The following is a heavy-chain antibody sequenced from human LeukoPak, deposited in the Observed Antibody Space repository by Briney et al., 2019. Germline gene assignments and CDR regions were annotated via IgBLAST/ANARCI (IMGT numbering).Heavy chain of an antibody. D-gene: IGHD5-24*01. Sequence: KVSCKASGYTFTSYWIGWVRQMPGKGLEWMGIMFPHDSDTRYSPSFQGQVTISVDKSISTACLQWSSLKASDTAMYYCARGGGMATIPFDYWGQGTLVTVSS. J-gene: IGHJ4*02. CDR1: GYTFTSYW. CDR3: ARGGGMATIPFDY. V-gene: IGHV5-51*01. CDR2: MFPHDSDT.